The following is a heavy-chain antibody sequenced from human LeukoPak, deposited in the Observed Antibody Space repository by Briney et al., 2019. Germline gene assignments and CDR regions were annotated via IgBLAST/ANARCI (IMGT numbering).Heavy chain of an antibody. J-gene: IGHJ6*03. CDR2: INHSGST. CDR1: GGSFSGYY. Sequence: SETLSLTCAVYGGSFSGYYWSWIRQPPGKGLEWIGEINHSGSTNYNPSLKSRVTISVDTSKNQFSLKLSSVTAADTAVYYCARGVGYSSGWYVGYYYYCYMDVWGKGTTVTVSS. CDR3: ARGVGYSSGWYVGYYYYCYMDV. D-gene: IGHD6-19*01. V-gene: IGHV4-34*01.